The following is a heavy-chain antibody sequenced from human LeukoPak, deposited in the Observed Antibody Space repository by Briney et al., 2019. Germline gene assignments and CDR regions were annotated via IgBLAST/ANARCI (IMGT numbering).Heavy chain of an antibody. CDR1: GFTFSSEA. V-gene: IGHV3-23*01. J-gene: IGHJ4*02. CDR2: ISAAGGTA. D-gene: IGHD6-13*01. CDR3: TKVRSGSSSWALRVFDY. Sequence: TGGSSRLSCAVSGFTFSSEAMGWVRQLPGGGLEWVSTISAAGGTAYYAESMKGRFTISRDNSKSTLYLQMNSLRVEDTAVYYCTKVRSGSSSWALRVFDYWGQGALVTVSS.